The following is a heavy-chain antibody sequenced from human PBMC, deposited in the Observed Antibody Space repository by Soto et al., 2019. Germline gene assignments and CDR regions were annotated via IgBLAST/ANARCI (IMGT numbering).Heavy chain of an antibody. J-gene: IGHJ3*02. CDR1: GFTFSNYD. CDR2: ISYDGGNK. D-gene: IGHD1-1*01. V-gene: IGHV3-30*18. Sequence: PGGSLRLSCAASGFTFSNYDMHWVRQAPGKGLEWVAVISYDGGNKYYADSVKGRFTISRDNSKNTLYLQMNSLRTEDTAVYYCAKVQRWLQLNDAFDIWGQGTMVTVSS. CDR3: AKVQRWLQLNDAFDI.